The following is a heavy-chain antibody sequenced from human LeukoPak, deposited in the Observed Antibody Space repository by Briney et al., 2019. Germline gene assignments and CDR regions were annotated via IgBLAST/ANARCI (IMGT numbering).Heavy chain of an antibody. CDR1: GGSISSYY. Sequence: SETLSLTCTVSGGSISSYYWSWIRQPAGKGLEWIGRIYTSGSTNYNPSLKSRVTMSVDTSKNQFSLKLSSVTAADTAVYYCARMYGDYPWFIFDYRGQGTLVTVSS. CDR3: ARMYGDYPWFIFDY. V-gene: IGHV4-4*07. CDR2: IYTSGST. J-gene: IGHJ4*02. D-gene: IGHD4-17*01.